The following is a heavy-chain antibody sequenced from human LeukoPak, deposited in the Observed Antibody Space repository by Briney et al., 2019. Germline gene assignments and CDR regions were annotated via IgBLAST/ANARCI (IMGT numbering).Heavy chain of an antibody. Sequence: GGSLRLSCAASGFTFSSYSMNWVRQAPGKGLEWVSGISASGGSTYYADSVKGRFTISRDNSKNTLYLQMNTLRADDTAVFYCARGIGVYGANKNYWGQGTLVAVSS. V-gene: IGHV3-23*01. CDR3: ARGIGVYGANKNY. CDR2: ISASGGST. CDR1: GFTFSSYS. D-gene: IGHD4-23*01. J-gene: IGHJ4*02.